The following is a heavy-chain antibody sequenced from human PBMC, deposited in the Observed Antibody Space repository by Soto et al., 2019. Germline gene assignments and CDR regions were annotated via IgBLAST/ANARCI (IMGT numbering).Heavy chain of an antibody. D-gene: IGHD6-19*01. Sequence: QVQLVQSGAEVKKPGSSVKVSCKASGGTFSSYTISWVRQAPGQGLEWMGRIIPILGIANYAQKFQGRVTIPADKSTSTAYMELSSLRSEDTAVYYCASDEYSSGWYGYYYGMDVWGQGTTVTVSS. CDR1: GGTFSSYT. CDR2: IIPILGIA. J-gene: IGHJ6*02. CDR3: ASDEYSSGWYGYYYGMDV. V-gene: IGHV1-69*02.